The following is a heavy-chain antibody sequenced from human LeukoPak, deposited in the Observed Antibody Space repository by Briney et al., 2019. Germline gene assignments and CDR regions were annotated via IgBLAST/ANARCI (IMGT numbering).Heavy chain of an antibody. Sequence: GGSLRLSCAASGFTFSGSAMHWVRQASGKGLEWVSYISSIGATIYYADSVKGRFTISRDNAKNSLFLQMNSLRAEDTAVYYCARGPYKYVISANPDYWGQGTLVTVSS. CDR1: GFTFSGSA. D-gene: IGHD1-1*01. CDR3: ARGPYKYVISANPDY. CDR2: ISSIGATI. J-gene: IGHJ4*02. V-gene: IGHV3-48*01.